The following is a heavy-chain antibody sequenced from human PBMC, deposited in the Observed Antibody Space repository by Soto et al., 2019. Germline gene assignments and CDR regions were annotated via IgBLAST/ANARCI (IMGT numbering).Heavy chain of an antibody. V-gene: IGHV4-59*08. D-gene: IGHD3-9*01. CDR3: ARHFNRYDNVDY. J-gene: IGHJ4*02. CDR2: MFYSGRT. Sequence: PSETLSLTCTVSGGSISSHYWSWIRQPPGKGLEWIGYMFYSGRTNYNPSFRSRVTLSVDTSKDQFSLKLSSVTAADTAVYYCARHFNRYDNVDYWGQGTLVTVS. CDR1: GGSISSHY.